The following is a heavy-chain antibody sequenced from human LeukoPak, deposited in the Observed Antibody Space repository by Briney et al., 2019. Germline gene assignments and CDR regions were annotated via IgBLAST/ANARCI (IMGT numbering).Heavy chain of an antibody. J-gene: IGHJ4*02. CDR1: GGSISSYY. CDR2: IYSSGST. D-gene: IGHD5-18*01. Sequence: SETLSLTCTVSGGSISSYYWTWLRQPAGKALEWIGRIYSSGSTDYTPSLKSRVTMSVDTSKNQSSLKVRSVTAADTAVYYCARGSGYTYGQPLDSWGQGTLVTVSS. V-gene: IGHV4-4*07. CDR3: ARGSGYTYGQPLDS.